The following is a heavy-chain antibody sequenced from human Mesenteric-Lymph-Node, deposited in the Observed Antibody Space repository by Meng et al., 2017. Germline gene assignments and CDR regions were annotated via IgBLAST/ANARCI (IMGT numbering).Heavy chain of an antibody. V-gene: IGHV1-2*06. J-gene: IGHJ4*02. Sequence: ASVKVSCKASGYTFTGYYMHWVRQAPGQGLEWMGRINPNSGGTNYAQKFQGRVTMTRDTSISTAYMELSRLRSDDTAVYYCARVLELGGKDDYWGQGTLVTVSS. CDR3: ARVLELGGKDDY. CDR1: GYTFTGYY. CDR2: INPNSGGT. D-gene: IGHD4-23*01.